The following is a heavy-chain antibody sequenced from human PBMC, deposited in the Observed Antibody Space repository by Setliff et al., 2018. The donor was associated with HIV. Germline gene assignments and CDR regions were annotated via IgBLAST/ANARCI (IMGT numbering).Heavy chain of an antibody. V-gene: IGHV4-34*01. J-gene: IGHJ3*01. D-gene: IGHD2-21*01. Sequence: SETLSLTCTVYGGSFSGYFWSWIRQPPGKGLEWIGEVNHSGSTYYNPSLKSRLTISVDTSKNQFSLKLSSVTAADTAVYYCARDYIAKDTFHVWGQGTMVTVSS. CDR2: VNHSGST. CDR3: ARDYIAKDTFHV. CDR1: GGSFSGYF.